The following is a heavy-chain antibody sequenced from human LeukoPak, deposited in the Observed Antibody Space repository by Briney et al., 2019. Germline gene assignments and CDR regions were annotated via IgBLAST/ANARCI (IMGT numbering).Heavy chain of an antibody. Sequence: GGSLRLSCAASGFTFSSYAMSWVRQAPGKGLEWVSAICGSGGSTYYADSVKGRFTISRDNSKNTLYLQMNSLRAEDTAVYYCAKLGGWYGGFPPPPGYWGQGTLVTVSS. CDR1: GFTFSSYA. CDR2: ICGSGGST. V-gene: IGHV3-23*01. D-gene: IGHD6-19*01. CDR3: AKLGGWYGGFPPPPGY. J-gene: IGHJ4*02.